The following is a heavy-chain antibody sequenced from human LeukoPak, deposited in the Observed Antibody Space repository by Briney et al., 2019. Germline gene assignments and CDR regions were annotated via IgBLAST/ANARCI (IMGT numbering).Heavy chain of an antibody. Sequence: PSVKLSCKASGGTFSSYAISWVRHAPGRGLEWMGWITAYNGNTNYAQKLQGRVTMTTDTSTSTAYMELRSLRSDDTAVYYCARDAASYCSGGSCQPRGHYYYYGMDVWGQGTTVTVSS. CDR3: ARDAASYCSGGSCQPRGHYYYYGMDV. CDR1: GGTFSSYA. J-gene: IGHJ6*02. CDR2: ITAYNGNT. V-gene: IGHV1-18*01. D-gene: IGHD2-15*01.